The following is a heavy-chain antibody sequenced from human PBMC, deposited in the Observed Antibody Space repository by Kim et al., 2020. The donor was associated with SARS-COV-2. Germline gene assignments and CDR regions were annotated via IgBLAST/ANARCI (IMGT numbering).Heavy chain of an antibody. V-gene: IGHV1-69*01. D-gene: IGHD1-20*01. Sequence: KFQGRVTITADESTSTAYRELSSLRSEDTAVYYCARVHLTGTEGTEYFQHWGQGTLVTVSS. J-gene: IGHJ1*01. CDR3: ARVHLTGTEGTEYFQH.